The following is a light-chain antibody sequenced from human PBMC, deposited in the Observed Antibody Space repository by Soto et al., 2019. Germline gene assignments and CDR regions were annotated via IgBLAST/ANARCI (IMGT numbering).Light chain of an antibody. CDR3: AVWDDSLSGPV. CDR2: EVS. V-gene: IGLV2-14*01. Sequence: QSALTQPASVSGSPGQSITISCTGTSSDVGGYDYVSWYQLHPGKAPKLMVFEVSNRPSGVSYRFSGSKSGNTASLTISGLRSEDEADYYCAVWDDSLSGPVFGGGTKLTVL. CDR1: SSDVGGYDY. J-gene: IGLJ3*02.